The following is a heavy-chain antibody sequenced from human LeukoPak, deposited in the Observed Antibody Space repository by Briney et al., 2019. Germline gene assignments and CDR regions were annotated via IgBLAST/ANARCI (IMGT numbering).Heavy chain of an antibody. Sequence: ASVKVSCKVSGYTLTELSMHWVRQAPGKGLEWMVGFDPEDGETIYAQKFQGRVTMTEDTSTDTAYMELSSLRSEDTAVYYCATDPYYYGSGSYYNKSGWFDPWGQGTLVTVSS. CDR3: ATDPYYYGSGSYYNKSGWFDP. J-gene: IGHJ5*02. V-gene: IGHV1-24*01. D-gene: IGHD3-10*01. CDR1: GYTLTELS. CDR2: FDPEDGET.